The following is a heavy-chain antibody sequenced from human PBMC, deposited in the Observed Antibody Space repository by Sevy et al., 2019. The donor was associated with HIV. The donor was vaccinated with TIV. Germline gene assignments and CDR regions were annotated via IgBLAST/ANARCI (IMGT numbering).Heavy chain of an antibody. CDR2: ISYDGSNK. Sequence: GESLKISCAASGFTFSSYAMHWVRQAPGKGLEWVAVISYDGSNKYYADSVKGRFTISRDNSKNTLYLQMNSLRAEDTAVYYCARSPGSYWGGDAFDIWGQGTMVNVSS. CDR3: ARSPGSYWGGDAFDI. CDR1: GFTFSSYA. J-gene: IGHJ3*02. D-gene: IGHD1-26*01. V-gene: IGHV3-30-3*01.